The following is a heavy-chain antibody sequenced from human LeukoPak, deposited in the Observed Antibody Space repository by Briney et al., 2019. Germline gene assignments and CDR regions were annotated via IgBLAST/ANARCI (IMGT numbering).Heavy chain of an antibody. CDR1: GYPISSGYY. J-gene: IGHJ5*02. Sequence: PSETLSLTCTVSGYPISSGYYWGWIRQPPGKGLEWIGSIYHSGSTYYSPSLKSRVTISVDTSKNQFSLKLSSVTAADTAVYDCARPGVLWFGELGDEGWFDPWGQGTLVTVSS. V-gene: IGHV4-38-2*02. CDR3: ARPGVLWFGELGDEGWFDP. CDR2: IYHSGST. D-gene: IGHD3-10*01.